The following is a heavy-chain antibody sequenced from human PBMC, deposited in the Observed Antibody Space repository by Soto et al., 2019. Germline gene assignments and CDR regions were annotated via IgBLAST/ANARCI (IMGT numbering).Heavy chain of an antibody. CDR3: ARGWGYDTSDYYYAD. V-gene: IGHV1-69*01. CDR2: ITPIFGTA. Sequence: QVQLIQSGAEVKKPGSSVKVSCKAYGGTFSRYAISWVRQAPGQGLEWMGGITPIFGTANYAQKFQGRVTNTADESTRTSYMELRSLRSGDTAVYYCARGWGYDTSDYYYADWGQGTLITVSS. CDR1: GGTFSRYA. J-gene: IGHJ4*02. D-gene: IGHD3-22*01.